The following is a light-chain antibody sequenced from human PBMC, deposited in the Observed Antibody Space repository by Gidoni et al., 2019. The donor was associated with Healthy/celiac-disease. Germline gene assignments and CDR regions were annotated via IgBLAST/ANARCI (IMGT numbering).Light chain of an antibody. Sequence: HSVFTQPPSVSAAPGQKVTISCSGSSSNSGNNYVYWYQKLPGTAPKLLIYDNKKRTSGIHDRFSGYKSGTSATMGITGLQTGDEADYYCGTWDSSLSAGVFGGGTKLTVL. CDR1: SSNSGNNY. CDR2: DNK. J-gene: IGLJ3*02. V-gene: IGLV1-51*01. CDR3: GTWDSSLSAGV.